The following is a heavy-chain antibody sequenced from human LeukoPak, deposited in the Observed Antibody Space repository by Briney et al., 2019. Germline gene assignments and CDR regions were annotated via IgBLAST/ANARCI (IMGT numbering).Heavy chain of an antibody. J-gene: IGHJ4*02. CDR2: ISSSSSYI. V-gene: IGHV3-21*01. CDR1: GFTFSSYS. Sequence: GGSLRLSCAASGFTFSSYSMNWVRQAPGKGLEWVSSISSSSSYINYADSVRGRFTISRDNAKNLLFLQMDSLRGEDTAVYYCARCTTGKTFGSLREIKKSREIDYWGQGTLATVSS. D-gene: IGHD1-1*01. CDR3: ARCTTGKTFGSLREIKKSREIDY.